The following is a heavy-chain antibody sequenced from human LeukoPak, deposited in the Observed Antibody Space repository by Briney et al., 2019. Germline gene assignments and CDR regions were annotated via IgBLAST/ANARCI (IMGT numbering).Heavy chain of an antibody. Sequence: GRSLRLSCAASGFTFSSYAMHWVRQAPGKGLEWVALISYDGSNKYYADSVKGRFTISRDNSKNTLYLQMNSLRAEDTAVYYCARGYCRGGSCYDYWGQGTLVTVSS. CDR3: ARGYCRGGSCYDY. V-gene: IGHV3-30-3*01. CDR1: GFTFSSYA. D-gene: IGHD2-15*01. CDR2: ISYDGSNK. J-gene: IGHJ4*02.